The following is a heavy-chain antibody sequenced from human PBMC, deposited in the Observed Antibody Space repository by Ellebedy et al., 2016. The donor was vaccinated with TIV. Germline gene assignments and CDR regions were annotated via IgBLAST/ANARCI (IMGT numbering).Heavy chain of an antibody. CDR3: AKDRTPGDGYWVFDN. D-gene: IGHD5-18*01. J-gene: IGHJ4*02. CDR1: GFTFSDNA. Sequence: PGGSLRLSCSASGFTFSDNAMHWVRQAPGKGLEWVSGIFGSGRQRYADSVKGRFTISRDNSKRTVDLQMNSLRAEETAVYFCAKDRTPGDGYWVFDNWGQGTLVSVSS. V-gene: IGHV3-23*01. CDR2: IFGSGRQR.